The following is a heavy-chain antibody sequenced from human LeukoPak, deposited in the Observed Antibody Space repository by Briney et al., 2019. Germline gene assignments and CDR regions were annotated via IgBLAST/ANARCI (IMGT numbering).Heavy chain of an antibody. CDR3: ARDQRVAGMI. CDR2: ISYDGSNK. Sequence: PGRSLRLSCAASGFTFSSYAMHWVRQAPGKGLEWVAVISYDGSNKYYADSVKGRFTISRDNSKNTLYLQMNSLRAEDTAVYYCARDQRVAGMIWGQGTLVTVSS. CDR1: GFTFSSYA. J-gene: IGHJ4*02. D-gene: IGHD6-19*01. V-gene: IGHV3-30-3*01.